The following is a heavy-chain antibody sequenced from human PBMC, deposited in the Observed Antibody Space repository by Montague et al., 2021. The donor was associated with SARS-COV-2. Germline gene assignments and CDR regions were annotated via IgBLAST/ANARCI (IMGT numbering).Heavy chain of an antibody. V-gene: IGHV4-39*01. Sequence: SETLSLTCSVSGGTLSSTSFYWGWIRQPPGRGLEWIGTMHYSERPXYXXXXQXRVTISADRSKNRFSLNLGSVTASDTAVYYCARHGPYSEISTGYFRPYYFDPWGQGSLVTVAS. CDR2: MHYSERP. J-gene: IGHJ4*02. CDR1: GGTLSSTSFY. D-gene: IGHD3-9*01. CDR3: ARHGPYSEISTGYFRPYYFDP.